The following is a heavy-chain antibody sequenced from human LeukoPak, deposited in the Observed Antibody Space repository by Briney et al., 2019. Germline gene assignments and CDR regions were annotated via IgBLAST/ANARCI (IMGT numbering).Heavy chain of an antibody. CDR1: GFTFSSYG. CDR2: ISGSGGST. Sequence: PGGTLRLSCAASGFTFSSYGMSWVRQAPGKGLEWVSAISGSGGSTYYADSVKGRFTISRDNAKNPLYLQMNSLRAEDTAVYYCAKFGYYGGPFDYWGQGTLVTVSS. V-gene: IGHV3-23*01. J-gene: IGHJ4*02. D-gene: IGHD4-23*01. CDR3: AKFGYYGGPFDY.